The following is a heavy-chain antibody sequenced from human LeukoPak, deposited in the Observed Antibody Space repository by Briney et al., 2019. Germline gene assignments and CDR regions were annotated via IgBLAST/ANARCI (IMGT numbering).Heavy chain of an antibody. V-gene: IGHV3-23*01. CDR3: VKARYFDWELNFDY. Sequence: GGSLRLSCAASGFTFSSYGMSWVRQAPGKGLEWVSAISGSGGSTYYADSVRGRFTISRDNSKDTLYLQMNNLRGEDTAVYYCVKARYFDWELNFDYWGQGALVTVSS. D-gene: IGHD3-9*01. CDR1: GFTFSSYG. CDR2: ISGSGGST. J-gene: IGHJ4*02.